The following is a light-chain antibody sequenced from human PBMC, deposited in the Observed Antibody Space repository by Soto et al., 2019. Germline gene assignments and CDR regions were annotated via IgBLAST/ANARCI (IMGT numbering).Light chain of an antibody. CDR1: QSVTSNY. CDR3: QQYGSSPAT. V-gene: IGKV3-20*01. CDR2: GAS. Sequence: EIVLTQSPGTLSLSPGERATLSCRASQSVTSNYLAWYQQKPGQAPGLLIYGASSRATGIPDRFSGSGSGTYFTLTISSLEPEDFAVYYGQQYGSSPATFGQGTQLEIK. J-gene: IGKJ2*01.